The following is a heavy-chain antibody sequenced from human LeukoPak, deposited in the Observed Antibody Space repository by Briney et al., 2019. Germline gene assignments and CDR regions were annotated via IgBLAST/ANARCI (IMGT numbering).Heavy chain of an antibody. J-gene: IGHJ4*02. Sequence: GASVKVSCKASGGTFSSYAISWVRQAPGQGLEWMGGIIPIFGTANYAQKFQGRVAITADESTSTAYMELSSLRSEDTAVYYCARDDMGGGWYDYWGQGTLVTVSS. CDR2: IIPIFGTA. CDR1: GGTFSSYA. D-gene: IGHD6-19*01. CDR3: ARDDMGGGWYDY. V-gene: IGHV1-69*13.